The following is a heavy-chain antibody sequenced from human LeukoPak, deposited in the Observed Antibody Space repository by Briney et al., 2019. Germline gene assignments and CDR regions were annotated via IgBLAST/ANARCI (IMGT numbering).Heavy chain of an antibody. CDR2: IYYSGST. D-gene: IGHD3/OR15-3a*01. J-gene: IGHJ5*02. Sequence: PSETLSLTCTVSGGSISSYYWSWIRQPPGKGLEWIGYIYYSGSTNYNPSLKSRVTISVDTSKNQFSLKLSSVTAADTAVYYCARYGPGIGFDPWGQGTLVTVSS. V-gene: IGHV4-59*01. CDR1: GGSISSYY. CDR3: ARYGPGIGFDP.